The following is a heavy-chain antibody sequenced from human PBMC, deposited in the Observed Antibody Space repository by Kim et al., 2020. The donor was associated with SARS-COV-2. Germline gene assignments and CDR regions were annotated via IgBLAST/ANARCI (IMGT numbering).Heavy chain of an antibody. CDR3: AKSYPPPPTIGGAIDYYYYGMDV. Sequence: GGSLRLSCAASGFTFSSYAMHWVRQAPGKGLEWVAVIWYDGSNKYYADSVKGRFTISRDNSKNTLYLQMNSLRAEDTAVYYCAKSYPPPPTIGGAIDYYYYGMDVWGQGTTVTVSS. CDR2: IWYDGSNK. V-gene: IGHV3-33*06. D-gene: IGHD3-16*01. CDR1: GFTFSSYA. J-gene: IGHJ6*02.